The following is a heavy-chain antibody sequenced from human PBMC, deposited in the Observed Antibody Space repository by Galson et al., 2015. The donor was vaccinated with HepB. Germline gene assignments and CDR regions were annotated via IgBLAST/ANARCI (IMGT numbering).Heavy chain of an antibody. CDR2: ISAYNGNT. Sequence: SVKVSCKASGYTFTSYGISWVRQAPGQGLEWVGWISAYNGNTNYAQKLQGRVTMTTDTSTSTAYMELRSLRSDDTAVYYCARGGYCSSTSCRKYYYYGMDVWGQGTTVTVSS. CDR3: ARGGYCSSTSCRKYYYYGMDV. V-gene: IGHV1-18*01. J-gene: IGHJ6*02. CDR1: GYTFTSYG. D-gene: IGHD2-2*01.